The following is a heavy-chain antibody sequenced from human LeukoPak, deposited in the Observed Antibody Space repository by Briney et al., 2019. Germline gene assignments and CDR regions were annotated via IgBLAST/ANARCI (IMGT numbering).Heavy chain of an antibody. CDR2: IKEDGSEK. CDR1: GFTFSSYW. Sequence: TGGSLRLSCAAYGFTFSSYWIGSVRQAPGRGLGWVANIKEDGSEKSYVDSVTGRFTISRDNAKNSLYLQMNSLRAEDTAVYYCGSGTYYFDYWGQGTLVTVSS. D-gene: IGHD3-10*01. V-gene: IGHV3-7*01. J-gene: IGHJ4*02. CDR3: GSGTYYFDY.